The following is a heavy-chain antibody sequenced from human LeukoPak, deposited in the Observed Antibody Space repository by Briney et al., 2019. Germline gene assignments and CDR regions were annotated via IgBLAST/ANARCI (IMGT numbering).Heavy chain of an antibody. J-gene: IGHJ4*02. V-gene: IGHV1-18*01. Sequence: ASVKVSCKASGYTFTSYGISWVRQAPGQGLEWMGWISAYNGNTNYAQKLQGRVTMTTDTSTSTAYMELRSLRSDVTAVYYCAREEMSPWELWDWGQGTLVTVSS. CDR2: ISAYNGNT. CDR3: AREEMSPWELWD. D-gene: IGHD1-26*01. CDR1: GYTFTSYG.